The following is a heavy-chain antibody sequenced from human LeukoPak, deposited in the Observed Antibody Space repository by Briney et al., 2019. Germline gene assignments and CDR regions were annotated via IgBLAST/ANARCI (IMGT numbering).Heavy chain of an antibody. CDR1: GFTVSSSY. J-gene: IGHJ4*02. V-gene: IGHV3-53*01. CDR3: AKERDYYDSSGYFS. Sequence: AGGSLRLSCAASGFTVSSSYMNWVRQAPGKGLEWVSVIYSTGRTEYAESVKGRFTISRDKSKNTLFLKMNSLRAEDTAVYYCAKERDYYDSSGYFSWGQGTLVTVSS. CDR2: IYSTGRT. D-gene: IGHD3-22*01.